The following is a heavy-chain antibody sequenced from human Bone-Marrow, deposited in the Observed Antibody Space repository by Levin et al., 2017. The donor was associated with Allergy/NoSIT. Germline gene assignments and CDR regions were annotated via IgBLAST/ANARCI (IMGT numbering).Heavy chain of an antibody. Sequence: PGGSLRLSCAASGFTFSSYAMHWVRQAPGKGLEWVAVISYDGSNKYYADSVKGRFTISRDNSKNTLYLQMNSLRAEDTAVYYCASSPPVDIDYIWGSYLDYWGQGTLVTVSS. CDR3: ASSPPVDIDYIWGSYLDY. V-gene: IGHV3-30-3*01. CDR2: ISYDGSNK. J-gene: IGHJ4*02. CDR1: GFTFSSYA. D-gene: IGHD3-16*01.